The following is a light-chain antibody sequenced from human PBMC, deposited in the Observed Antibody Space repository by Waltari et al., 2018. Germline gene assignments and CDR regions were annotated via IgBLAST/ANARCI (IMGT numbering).Light chain of an antibody. CDR2: GSS. CDR3: QSYDTSLSVV. CDR1: GSNIGAGYD. Sequence: QSVLTQPPSVSGAPGQRVTISCTGSGSNIGAGYDVHWYQQLPRAAPKLLIYGSSTRPLGVPDRFCGSTSGTSASLAITGLQAEDEADYYCQSYDTSLSVVFGGGTKLTVL. J-gene: IGLJ3*02. V-gene: IGLV1-40*01.